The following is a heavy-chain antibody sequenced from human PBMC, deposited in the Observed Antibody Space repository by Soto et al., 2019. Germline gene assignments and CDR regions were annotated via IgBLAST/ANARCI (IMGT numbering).Heavy chain of an antibody. CDR2: IRSSSSYI. J-gene: IGHJ3*02. CDR1: GFPFSSYS. Sequence: GETLTLSCAASGFPFSSYSMNWVRQAPGKGLEWVSSIRSSSSYIYYADSVKGRFTISRDNAKNSLYLEMNSLRAEVTAVYYCARDLFSAFDIWGQGTMVTVSS. CDR3: ARDLFSAFDI. D-gene: IGHD3-10*02. V-gene: IGHV3-21*01.